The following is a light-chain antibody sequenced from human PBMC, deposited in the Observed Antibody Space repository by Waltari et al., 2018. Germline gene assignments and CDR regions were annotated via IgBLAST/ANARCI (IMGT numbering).Light chain of an antibody. CDR1: QGISSS. V-gene: IGKV1D-8*01. J-gene: IGKJ2*01. Sequence: VISMTQSPSLVSASTGDRVTLNCRVGQGISSSLAWYRQKPGKAPDLLIYAASTLQSGVPSRFSGSESGTDFTLTISGLQSEAFATYYCQQYYSFPYTFGQGTRLEIK. CDR2: AAS. CDR3: QQYYSFPYT.